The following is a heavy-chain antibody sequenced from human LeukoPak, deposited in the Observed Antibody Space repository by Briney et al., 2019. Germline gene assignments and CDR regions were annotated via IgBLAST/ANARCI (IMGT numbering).Heavy chain of an antibody. D-gene: IGHD2-21*01. CDR2: INHSGST. CDR3: ARGPRIASRLYYYMGV. V-gene: IGHV4-34*01. Sequence: SETLSLTCAVYGGSFSGYYWSWIRQPPGKGLEWIGEINHSGSTNYNPSLKSRVTISVDTSKNQFSLKLSSVTAADTAVYYCARGPRIASRLYYYMGVWGKGTTVTVSS. CDR1: GGSFSGYY. J-gene: IGHJ6*03.